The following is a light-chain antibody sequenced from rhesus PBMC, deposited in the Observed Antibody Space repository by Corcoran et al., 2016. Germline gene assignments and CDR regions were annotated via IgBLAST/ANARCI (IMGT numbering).Light chain of an antibody. CDR1: QGISNY. J-gene: IGKJ4*01. V-gene: IGKV1S14*01. Sequence: DIQMTQSTSSLSASVGDTVTITCRASQGISNYLAWYQQKPGKASKPLIYYASNLESGVPSRFSGSGSGTDCTLTISSLQPEDFAIYYCQQHNSYPLTFGGGTKVELK. CDR2: YAS. CDR3: QQHNSYPLT.